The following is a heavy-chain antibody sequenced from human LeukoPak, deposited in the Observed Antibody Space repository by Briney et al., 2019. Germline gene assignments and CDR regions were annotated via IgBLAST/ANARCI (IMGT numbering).Heavy chain of an antibody. V-gene: IGHV4-34*01. CDR1: GGSFSGYY. D-gene: IGHD2-15*01. CDR3: AREKRRGFCSGGNCPFDN. J-gene: IGHJ4*02. Sequence: SETLSLTCAVYGGSFSGYYWSWIRQPPGKGLEWIGEINHSGSTNYNPSLKSRVTISVDTSKNQFSLKLSSVTAADTGVYYCAREKRRGFCSGGNCPFDNWGQGTLVTVSS. CDR2: INHSGST.